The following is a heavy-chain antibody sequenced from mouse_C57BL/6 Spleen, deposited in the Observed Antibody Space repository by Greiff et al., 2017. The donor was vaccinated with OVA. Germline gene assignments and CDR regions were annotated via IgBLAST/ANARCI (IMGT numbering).Heavy chain of an antibody. CDR3: ARRDSSWYFDV. CDR1: GYTFTSYT. J-gene: IGHJ1*03. Sequence: VQLQQSGAELARPGASVKMSCKASGYTFTSYTMHWVKQRPGQGLEWIGYINPSSGYTKYNQKFKDMATLTADKSSSTAYMQLSSLTSEDSAVYYCARRDSSWYFDVWGTGTTVTVSS. CDR2: INPSSGYT. D-gene: IGHD1-1*01. V-gene: IGHV1-4*01.